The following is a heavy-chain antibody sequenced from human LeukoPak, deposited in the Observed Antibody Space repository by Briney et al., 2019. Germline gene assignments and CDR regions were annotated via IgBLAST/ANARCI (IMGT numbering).Heavy chain of an antibody. D-gene: IGHD3-3*01. Sequence: GGSLRLSCAASGFTFSSYWMSWVRQAPGKGLEWVANIEQDGSEKYYVDSVKGRFTISRDNAKNSLYLQMNSLRAEDTAVYYCARVRSVRYDFWSGYYLPHYYYYMDVWGKGTTVTVSS. CDR1: GFTFSSYW. V-gene: IGHV3-7*01. CDR2: IEQDGSEK. CDR3: ARVRSVRYDFWSGYYLPHYYYYMDV. J-gene: IGHJ6*03.